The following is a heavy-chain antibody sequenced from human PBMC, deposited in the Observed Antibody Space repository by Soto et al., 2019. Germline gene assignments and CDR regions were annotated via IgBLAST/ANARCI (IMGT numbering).Heavy chain of an antibody. CDR1: GGSISSSNW. D-gene: IGHD2-15*01. Sequence: PSETLSLTCAVSGGSISSSNWWSWVRQPPGKGLEWIGEIYHSGSTNYNPSLKSRVTISVDKSKNQFSLKLSSVTAADTAVYYCARDRIVVVVAATHNWFDPWGQGTLVTVSS. V-gene: IGHV4-4*02. CDR2: IYHSGST. J-gene: IGHJ5*02. CDR3: ARDRIVVVVAATHNWFDP.